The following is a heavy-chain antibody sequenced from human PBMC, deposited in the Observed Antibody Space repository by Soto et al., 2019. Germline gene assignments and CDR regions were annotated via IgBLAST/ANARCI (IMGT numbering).Heavy chain of an antibody. CDR3: VWGVGDSSSYFDY. CDR2: MNPNSGNT. J-gene: IGHJ4*02. Sequence: ASVKVSCKASGYTFTSYDINWVRQATGQGLEWMGWMNPNSGNTGYAQKFQGRVTMTRNTSISAAYMELSILRSEDTAVYYCVWGVGDSSSYFDYWGQGTLVTVSS. D-gene: IGHD6-6*01. V-gene: IGHV1-8*01. CDR1: GYTFTSYD.